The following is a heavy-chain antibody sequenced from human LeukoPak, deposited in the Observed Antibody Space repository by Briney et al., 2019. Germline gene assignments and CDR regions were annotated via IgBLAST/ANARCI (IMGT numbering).Heavy chain of an antibody. J-gene: IGHJ4*02. CDR1: GFSFSSFS. CDR2: ISSSSSYI. Sequence: PGGSLRLSCAASGFSFSSFSMSWGCQAPGKGLEWVSSISSSSSYIYYADSVKGRFTISRDNAKNSLYLQMNSLRAEDTAVYYCARDRGIAAAGRSNYFDYWGQGTLVTVSS. CDR3: ARDRGIAAAGRSNYFDY. V-gene: IGHV3-21*01. D-gene: IGHD6-13*01.